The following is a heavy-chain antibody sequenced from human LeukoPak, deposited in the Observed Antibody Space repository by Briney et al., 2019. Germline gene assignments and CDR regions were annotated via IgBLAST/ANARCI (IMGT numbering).Heavy chain of an antibody. D-gene: IGHD3-16*01. CDR2: INAYNGNT. J-gene: IGHJ6*03. Sequence: ASVKVSCKASGYTFTSYGISWVRQAPGQGLEWMGWINAYNGNTNSAQKLQGRVTMTTDTSTSTAYMEMRSLRSDDTAVYYCASGARLWGAIAKVQHLLQRGYYYYMDVWGKGTTVTVSS. CDR3: ASGARLWGAIAKVQHLLQRGYYYYMDV. V-gene: IGHV1-18*01. CDR1: GYTFTSYG.